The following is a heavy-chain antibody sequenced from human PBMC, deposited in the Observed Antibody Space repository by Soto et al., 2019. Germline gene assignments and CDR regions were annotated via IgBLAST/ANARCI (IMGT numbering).Heavy chain of an antibody. CDR2: IYYSGST. V-gene: IGHV4-30-4*01. D-gene: IGHD6-19*01. Sequence: QVQLQESGPGLVKPSQTLSLTCTVSGGSISSGDYYWSWIRQPPGKGLEWIGYIYYSGSTYYNPSLKSRVTRAVDTSMNQFSLELSSVTAADTAVYYCASQGTAGLQPPIDYWGQGTLVTVSS. J-gene: IGHJ4*02. CDR1: GGSISSGDYY. CDR3: ASQGTAGLQPPIDY.